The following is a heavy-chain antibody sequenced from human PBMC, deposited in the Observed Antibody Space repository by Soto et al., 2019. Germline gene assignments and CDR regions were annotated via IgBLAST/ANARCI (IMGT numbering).Heavy chain of an antibody. V-gene: IGHV3-33*01. D-gene: IGHD5-12*01. Sequence: QVQLVESGGGVVQPGRSLRLSCAASGFTFSSHAMHWVRQAPGKGLEWVAVIWYDGSKKYYADSVKGRFTVARDDSKNTLSLQMNSLRVEDTAVYYCSRYPGYSGFDFDYWGQGTLVTVSS. CDR1: GFTFSSHA. CDR3: SRYPGYSGFDFDY. J-gene: IGHJ4*02. CDR2: IWYDGSKK.